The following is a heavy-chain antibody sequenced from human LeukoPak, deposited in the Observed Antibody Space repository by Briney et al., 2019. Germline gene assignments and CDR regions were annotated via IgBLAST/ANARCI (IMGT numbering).Heavy chain of an antibody. Sequence: GGSLRLSCAASGFTYSSYWMSWVRQAPGKGLEWVANIKQDGSEKYYVDSVKGRFTISRDNAKNSPYLQMTSLRAEDTTVYYCARRGSYYNYFDYWGQGTLVTVSS. CDR1: GFTYSSYW. D-gene: IGHD1-26*01. V-gene: IGHV3-7*01. CDR2: IKQDGSEK. J-gene: IGHJ4*02. CDR3: ARRGSYYNYFDY.